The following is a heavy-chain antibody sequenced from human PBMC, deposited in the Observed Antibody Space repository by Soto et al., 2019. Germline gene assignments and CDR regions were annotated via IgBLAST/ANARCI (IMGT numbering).Heavy chain of an antibody. D-gene: IGHD6-13*01. CDR1: GFTFSSYS. CDR2: ISSSSSTI. V-gene: IGHV3-48*02. CDR3: ARDSPYSSSWYDPNWFDP. Sequence: PGGSLTLSCAASGFTFSSYSMNWVRQAPGKGLECVSYISSSSSTIYYADSVKGRFTISRDNAKNSLYLQMNSLRDEDTAVYYCARDSPYSSSWYDPNWFDPWGQGTLVTVSS. J-gene: IGHJ5*02.